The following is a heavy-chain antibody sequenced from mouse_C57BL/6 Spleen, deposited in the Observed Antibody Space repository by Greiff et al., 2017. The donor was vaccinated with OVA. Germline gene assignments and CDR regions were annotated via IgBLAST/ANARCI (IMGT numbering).Heavy chain of an antibody. CDR3: ARQRGYDWYFDV. CDR1: GFTFSSYG. Sequence: EVQRVESGGDLVKPGGSLKLSCAASGFTFSSYGMSWVRQTPDKRLEWVATISSGGSYTYYPDSVKGRFTISRDNAKNTLYLQMSSLKSEDTAMYYCARQRGYDWYFDVWGTGTTVTVSS. V-gene: IGHV5-6*01. J-gene: IGHJ1*03. CDR2: ISSGGSYT. D-gene: IGHD2-2*01.